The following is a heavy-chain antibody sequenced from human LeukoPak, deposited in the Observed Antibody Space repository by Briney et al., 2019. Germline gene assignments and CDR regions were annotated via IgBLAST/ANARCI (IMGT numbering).Heavy chain of an antibody. CDR1: GGSISSYY. CDR2: IYYSGST. V-gene: IGHV4-59*01. Sequence: PSETLSLTCTVSGGSISSYYWSWTRQPPGKGLEWIGYIYYSGSTNYNPSLKSRVTISVDTSKNQFSLKLSSVTAADTAVYYCARDVPMYSGSHLYYYMDVWGKGTTVTVSS. CDR3: ARDVPMYSGSHLYYYMDV. D-gene: IGHD1-26*01. J-gene: IGHJ6*03.